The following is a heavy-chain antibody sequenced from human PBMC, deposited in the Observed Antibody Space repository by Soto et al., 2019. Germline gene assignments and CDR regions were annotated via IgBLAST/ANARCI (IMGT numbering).Heavy chain of an antibody. J-gene: IGHJ6*02. CDR1: GGTFSSYA. CDR3: ARDRVEMATITHYYYGMDV. CDR2: IIPIFGTA. D-gene: IGHD4-4*01. V-gene: IGHV1-69*06. Sequence: QVQLVQSGAEVKKPGSSVKVSCKASGGTFSSYAISWVRQAPGQGLEWMGGIIPIFGTANYAQKFQGRVTITADKSTSTAYMELSSLRSEDTAVYYCARDRVEMATITHYYYGMDVWGQGTTVTVS.